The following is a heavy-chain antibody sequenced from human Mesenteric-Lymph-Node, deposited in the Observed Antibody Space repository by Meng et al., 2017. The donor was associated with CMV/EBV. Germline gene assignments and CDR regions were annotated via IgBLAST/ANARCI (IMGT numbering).Heavy chain of an antibody. CDR3: ARVVVVPAASYYYYGMDV. CDR2: IKQDGSEK. D-gene: IGHD2-2*01. V-gene: IGHV3-7*04. J-gene: IGHJ6*02. CDR1: GFTFSSYW. Sequence: GESLKISCAASGFTFSSYWMSWVRQAPGKGLEWVANIKQDGSEKYYVDTVKGRFTISRDNAKNSLYLQMNSLRAEDTAVYYCARVVVVPAASYYYYGMDVWGQGTTVTVSS.